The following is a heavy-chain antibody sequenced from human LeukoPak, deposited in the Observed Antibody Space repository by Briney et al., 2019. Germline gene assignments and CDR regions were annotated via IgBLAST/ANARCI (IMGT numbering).Heavy chain of an antibody. Sequence: ASVKVSCTASGYTFTGYYMHWVRQAPGQGLEWMGWINPNSGGTNYAQKFQGRVTMTRDTSISTAYMELSRLRSDDTAVYYCARGPGRIVVVQTTIDYWGQGTLVTVSS. J-gene: IGHJ4*02. CDR1: GYTFTGYY. CDR2: INPNSGGT. V-gene: IGHV1-2*02. D-gene: IGHD3-22*01. CDR3: ARGPGRIVVVQTTIDY.